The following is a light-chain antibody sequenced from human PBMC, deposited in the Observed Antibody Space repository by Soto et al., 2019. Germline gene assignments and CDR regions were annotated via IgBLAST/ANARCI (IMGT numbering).Light chain of an antibody. CDR1: SSDVGGYNY. Sequence: QSALTQPRSVSGSPGQSVTLSCTGTSSDVGGYNYVSWYQQHPGKAPKLMIYDVSKRPSVVPDRFSGSKSGNTASLTISGLQAEDEADDYCCSYAGSYTHVFGTGTKVTVL. CDR2: DVS. J-gene: IGLJ1*01. V-gene: IGLV2-11*01. CDR3: CSYAGSYTHV.